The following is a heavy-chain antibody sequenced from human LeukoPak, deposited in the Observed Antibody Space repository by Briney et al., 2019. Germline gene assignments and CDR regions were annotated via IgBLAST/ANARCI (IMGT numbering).Heavy chain of an antibody. CDR1: GYTFTGYY. CDR3: ARDSSSWGNYGMDV. V-gene: IGHV1-2*02. J-gene: IGHJ6*02. Sequence: GASVKVSCKASGYTFTGYYMHWVRQAPGQGLGWMGWVNPNSGGTNYAQKFQGRVTMTRDTSISTAYMELSRLRSDDTAVYYCARDSSSWGNYGMDVWGQGTTVTVSS. CDR2: VNPNSGGT. D-gene: IGHD6-13*01.